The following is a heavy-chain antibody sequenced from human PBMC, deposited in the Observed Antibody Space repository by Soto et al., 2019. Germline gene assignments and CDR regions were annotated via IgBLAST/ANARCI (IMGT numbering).Heavy chain of an antibody. D-gene: IGHD6-6*01. Sequence: LRLSCAASGFTFSSYSMNWVRQAPGKGLEWVSSISSSSSYIYYADSVKGRFTISRDNAKNTLYLQMNSLRAEDTAVYYCAKLWIAAPTIDYWGQGTLVTVSS. V-gene: IGHV3-21*04. CDR3: AKLWIAAPTIDY. CDR2: ISSSSSYI. J-gene: IGHJ4*02. CDR1: GFTFSSYS.